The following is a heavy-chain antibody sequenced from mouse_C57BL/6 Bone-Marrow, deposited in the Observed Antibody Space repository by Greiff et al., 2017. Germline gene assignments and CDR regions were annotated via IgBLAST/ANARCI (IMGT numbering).Heavy chain of an antibody. D-gene: IGHD1-1*01. CDR1: GYTFTSYW. CDR3: ARTFITTVVAGGYYAMDY. Sequence: QVQLQQPGAELVMPGASVKLSCKASGYTFTSYWMHWVKQRPGQGLGWIGEFDPSDSYTNYNQKFKGKSTLTVDKSSSTAYMHLSSLTSEDAAVYYCARTFITTVVAGGYYAMDYWGQGTSVTVSS. V-gene: IGHV1-69*01. CDR2: FDPSDSYT. J-gene: IGHJ4*01.